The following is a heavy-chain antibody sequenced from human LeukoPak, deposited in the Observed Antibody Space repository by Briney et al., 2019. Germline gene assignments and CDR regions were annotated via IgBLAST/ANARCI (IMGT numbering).Heavy chain of an antibody. J-gene: IGHJ5*02. CDR2: ISYDGSNK. CDR3: ARGLRGTKDSKLRFLGGGLNWFDP. D-gene: IGHD3-3*01. CDR1: GFTFSSYA. V-gene: IGHV3-30-3*01. Sequence: GGSLRLSCAASGFTFSSYAMHWVRQAPGKGLEWVAVISYDGSNKYYADSVKGRFTISRDNSKNTLYLQMNSLRAEDTAVYYRARGLRGTKDSKLRFLGGGLNWFDPWGQGTLVTVSS.